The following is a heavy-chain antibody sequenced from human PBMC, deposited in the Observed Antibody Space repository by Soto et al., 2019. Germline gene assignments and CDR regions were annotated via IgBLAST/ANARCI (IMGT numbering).Heavy chain of an antibody. J-gene: IGHJ6*02. CDR1: GGSISSSNW. Sequence: SETLSLTCAVSGGSISSSNWWSWVRQPPGKGLEWIGEIYHSGSTNYNPSLKSRVTISVDKSKNQFSLKLSSVTAADTSVYYCARVGMVRGVIYLVSPDYYYGMDVWGQGTTVTVSS. D-gene: IGHD3-10*01. CDR2: IYHSGST. CDR3: ARVGMVRGVIYLVSPDYYYGMDV. V-gene: IGHV4-4*02.